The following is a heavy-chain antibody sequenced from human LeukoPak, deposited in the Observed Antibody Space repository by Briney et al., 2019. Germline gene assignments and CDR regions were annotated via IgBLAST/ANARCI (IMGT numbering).Heavy chain of an antibody. D-gene: IGHD6-13*01. V-gene: IGHV1-46*01. CDR2: INPSGGST. Sequence: GASVKVSCKASGYTFTSYYMHWVRQAPGQGLEWMGIINPSGGSTSYAQKFQGRVTMTRDTSTSTVYMELSSLRSEDTAVYYCARGQQMGRGHYHYHLDVWGKGTAVTVSS. J-gene: IGHJ6*03. CDR3: ARGQQMGRGHYHYHLDV. CDR1: GYTFTSYY.